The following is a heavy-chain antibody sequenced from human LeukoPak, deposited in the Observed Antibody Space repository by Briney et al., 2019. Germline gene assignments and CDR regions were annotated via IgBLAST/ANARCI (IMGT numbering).Heavy chain of an antibody. CDR3: ARGGSYGYIY. J-gene: IGHJ4*02. D-gene: IGHD5-18*01. Sequence: PSQTLSLTCPVSGVSIRSGGYYWSWIRQLPGKGLEWIGYIYYSGSTNYNPSLKSRVTISVDTSKNQFSLKLNSVTAADTAVYYCARGGSYGYIYWSQGTLVTVSS. CDR2: IYYSGST. V-gene: IGHV4-31*03. CDR1: GVSIRSGGYY.